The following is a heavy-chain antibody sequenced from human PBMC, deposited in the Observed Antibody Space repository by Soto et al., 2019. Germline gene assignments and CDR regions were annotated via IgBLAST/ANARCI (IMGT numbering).Heavy chain of an antibody. J-gene: IGHJ5*02. V-gene: IGHV4-59*01. CDR3: ARAVAGTKWFDP. Sequence: SETLSLTCTVFGGSISSYYWSWIRQPPGKGLEWIGYIYYSGSTNYNPSLKSRVTISVDTSKNQFSLKLSSVTAADTAVYYCARAVAGTKWFDPWGQGTLVTVSS. D-gene: IGHD6-19*01. CDR1: GGSISSYY. CDR2: IYYSGST.